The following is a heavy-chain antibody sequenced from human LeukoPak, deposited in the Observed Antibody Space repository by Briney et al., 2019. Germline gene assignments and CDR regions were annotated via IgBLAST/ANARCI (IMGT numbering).Heavy chain of an antibody. V-gene: IGHV4-4*02. CDR3: ARSYASAV. CDR2: IDHTGNT. Sequence: SETLSLNCAVSGGSVTSTNWWNWVRQPPGKGLEWIGEIDHTGNTNYNPSLKSRVTISLDKSKNQFSPKLSSVTAADTAVYYCARSYASAVWGQGTLVTVSS. J-gene: IGHJ1*01. CDR1: GGSVTSTNW.